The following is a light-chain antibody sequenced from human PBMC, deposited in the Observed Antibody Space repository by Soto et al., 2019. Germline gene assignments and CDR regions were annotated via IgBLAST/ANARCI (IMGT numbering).Light chain of an antibody. CDR3: QQRSNWPPIT. V-gene: IGKV3-11*01. Sequence: PGERATLSCRASQSVTSSLAWYQQKPGQAPRVLIYNTSTRATGIPARFSGSGSGTDFTLTISSLEPEDFAVYYCQQRSNWPPITFGQGTRLEI. J-gene: IGKJ5*01. CDR1: QSVTSS. CDR2: NTS.